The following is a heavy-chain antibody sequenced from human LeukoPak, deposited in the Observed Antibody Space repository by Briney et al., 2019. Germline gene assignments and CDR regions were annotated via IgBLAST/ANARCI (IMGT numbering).Heavy chain of an antibody. D-gene: IGHD2-2*01. Sequence: GGSLRLSCAASGSTFSSYWISWVRQAPVKGLEWVANIKQDGSEKYYVDSVKGRFTISRDNAKNSLYLQMNSLRAEDTAVYYCARDFNAAAIFAYWGQGTLATVSS. CDR1: GSTFSSYW. CDR3: ARDFNAAAIFAY. J-gene: IGHJ4*02. V-gene: IGHV3-7*01. CDR2: IKQDGSEK.